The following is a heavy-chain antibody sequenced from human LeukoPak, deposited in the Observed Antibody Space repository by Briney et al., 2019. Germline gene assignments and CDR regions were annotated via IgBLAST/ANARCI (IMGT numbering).Heavy chain of an antibody. V-gene: IGHV1-2*02. CDR3: ARNRNTAMVDPDY. CDR1: GYTFTGYY. D-gene: IGHD5-18*01. Sequence: SVKVSCKASGYTFTGYYMHWVRQAPGQGLEWMGWINPNSGGTNYAQKFQGRVTMTRDTSISTAYMELSRLRSDDTAVYYCARNRNTAMVDPDYWGQGTLVTVSS. J-gene: IGHJ4*02. CDR2: INPNSGGT.